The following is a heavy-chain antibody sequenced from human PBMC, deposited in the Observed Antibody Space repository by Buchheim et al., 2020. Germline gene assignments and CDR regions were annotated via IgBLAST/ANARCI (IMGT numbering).Heavy chain of an antibody. CDR3: AREGIVVVVAASPGGMDV. Sequence: EVQLVESGGGLVQPGGSLRLSCAASGFTFSSYEMNWVRQAPGKGLEWVSYISSSGSTIYYADSVKGRFTISRDNAKNSLYLQMNSLRAEDTAVYYCAREGIVVVVAASPGGMDVWGQGTT. D-gene: IGHD2-15*01. V-gene: IGHV3-48*03. CDR2: ISSSGSTI. J-gene: IGHJ6*02. CDR1: GFTFSSYE.